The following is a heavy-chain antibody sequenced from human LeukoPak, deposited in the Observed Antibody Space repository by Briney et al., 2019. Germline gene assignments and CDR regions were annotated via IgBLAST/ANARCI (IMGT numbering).Heavy chain of an antibody. D-gene: IGHD3-3*01. CDR2: INSDGSST. J-gene: IGHJ4*02. CDR1: GFTFSSYW. V-gene: IGHV3-74*01. CDR3: ARDFWSGYSYFDY. Sequence: GGSLRLSCAASGFTFSSYWMHWVRQAPGNGLVWVSRINSDGSSTSYADSVKGRFTISRDNAKNTLYLQMNSLRAEDTAVYYCARDFWSGYSYFDYWGQGTLVTVSS.